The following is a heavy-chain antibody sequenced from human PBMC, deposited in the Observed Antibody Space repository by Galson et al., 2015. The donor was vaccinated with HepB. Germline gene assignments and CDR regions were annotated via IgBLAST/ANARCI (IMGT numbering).Heavy chain of an antibody. D-gene: IGHD3-22*01. CDR3: ARVVEDSSGYPYFDY. CDR1: GGTFSSYA. Sequence: SVKVSCKASGGTFSSYAISWVRQAPGQGLEWMGGIIPIFGTANYAQKFQGRVTITADESTSTAYMELSSLRSEDTAVYYCARVVEDSSGYPYFDYWGQGTLVTVSS. J-gene: IGHJ4*02. CDR2: IIPIFGTA. V-gene: IGHV1-69*13.